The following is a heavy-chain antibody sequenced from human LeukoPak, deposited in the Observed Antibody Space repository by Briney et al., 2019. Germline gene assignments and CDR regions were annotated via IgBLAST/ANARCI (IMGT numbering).Heavy chain of an antibody. CDR3: ARGRNSGWYEFVGQFDY. CDR1: GFIVSSNY. CDR2: IYTGGST. Sequence: PGGSLRLSCAASGFIVSSNYMSWVRRAPGKGLEWVSVIYTGGSTHYADSVKGRFTISRDNSKNTLYLQMNSLRAEDTSVYYCARGRNSGWYEFVGQFDYWGQGTLVTVSS. V-gene: IGHV3-66*01. J-gene: IGHJ4*02. D-gene: IGHD6-19*01.